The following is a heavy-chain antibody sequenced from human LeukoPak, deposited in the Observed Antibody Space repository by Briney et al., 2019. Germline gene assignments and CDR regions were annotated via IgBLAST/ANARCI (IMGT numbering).Heavy chain of an antibody. CDR2: IYYSGTI. V-gene: IGHV4-59*01. CDR3: AIEEYSYRRPLSFYYMDV. J-gene: IGHJ6*03. D-gene: IGHD6-6*01. Sequence: SETLSLTCSVSGGSISNYYWSWIRQPPGKAREWMSHIYYSGTINYNPSLKGRVTMSVDTSKNQFSLNLTSVTAADTAVYYCAIEEYSYRRPLSFYYMDVWDRGTTVAVSS. CDR1: GGSISNYY.